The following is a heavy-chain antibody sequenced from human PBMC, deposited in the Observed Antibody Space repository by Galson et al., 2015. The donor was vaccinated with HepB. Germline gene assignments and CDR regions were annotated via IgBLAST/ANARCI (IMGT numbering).Heavy chain of an antibody. CDR1: GTSISGGNW. D-gene: IGHD2-15*01. V-gene: IGHV4-4*02. CDR2: IFHTGST. J-gene: IGHJ4*02. Sequence: SLTCTVSGTSISGGNWWTWVRQSPGKGLEWIGEIFHTGSTNYNPSLKSRVTISVDTSENQFSLTLSSVTAADTAVYYCARDNVAVAANLDYWGQGTQVTVSS. CDR3: ARDNVAVAANLDY.